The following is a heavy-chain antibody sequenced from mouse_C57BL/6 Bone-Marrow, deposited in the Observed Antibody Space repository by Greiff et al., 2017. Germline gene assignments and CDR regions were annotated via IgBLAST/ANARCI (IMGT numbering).Heavy chain of an antibody. CDR1: GYTFTSYW. V-gene: IGHV1-64*01. CDR3: ARAIYYYGSSPFAY. D-gene: IGHD1-1*01. Sequence: QVQLQQPGAELVTPGASVKLSCKASGYTFTSYWMHWVTQRPGQGLAWIGMIHPNSGSTNYNEKFKSKATLPVDKSSSTAYMQLSSLTSEDSAVYYCARAIYYYGSSPFAYWGQGTLVTVSA. CDR2: IHPNSGST. J-gene: IGHJ3*01.